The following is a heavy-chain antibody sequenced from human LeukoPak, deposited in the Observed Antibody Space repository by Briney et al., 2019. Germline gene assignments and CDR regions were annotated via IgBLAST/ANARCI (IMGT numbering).Heavy chain of an antibody. CDR3: AREGYYGSAALYS. Sequence: GRSLRLSCATSGFSFSDFGMHWVRQAPGKGLEWVAVISYDGSNKYYADSVKGRFTISRDNSKNTLYLQMNSLKAEDTAVYYCAREGYYGSAALYSWGQGTLVAVSS. CDR2: ISYDGSNK. CDR1: GFSFSDFG. J-gene: IGHJ4*02. V-gene: IGHV3-30*03. D-gene: IGHD3-10*01.